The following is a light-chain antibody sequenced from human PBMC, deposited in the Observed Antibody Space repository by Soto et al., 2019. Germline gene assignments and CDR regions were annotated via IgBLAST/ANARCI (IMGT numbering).Light chain of an antibody. CDR3: QQYGSSGT. CDR1: QSVSKNY. V-gene: IGKV3-20*01. CDR2: GAS. J-gene: IGKJ1*01. Sequence: EIVLTQSPGTLSLSPGERSTLSCMAIQSVSKNYLAWYQQKPGQAPRLLIYGASNRATGIPDRFSGSGSGTVFTLTISRPEPEDFPVYYCQQYGSSGTFGQGTKVDIK.